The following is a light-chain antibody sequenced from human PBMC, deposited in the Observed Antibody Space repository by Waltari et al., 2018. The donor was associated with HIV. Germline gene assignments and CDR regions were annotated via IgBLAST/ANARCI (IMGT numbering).Light chain of an antibody. J-gene: IGLJ2*01. V-gene: IGLV1-40*01. Sequence: QSVLTQPPSVSGAPGQRVTISCTGSSSNIGAGYDVHWYQQLHGTGSKLPMYANTNRPSGVPDRFSGSKSGSSASLAITGLQAEDEAHYYCQSFDSSLTTSGVIFGGGTKLTVL. CDR1: SSNIGAGYD. CDR2: ANT. CDR3: QSFDSSLTTSGVI.